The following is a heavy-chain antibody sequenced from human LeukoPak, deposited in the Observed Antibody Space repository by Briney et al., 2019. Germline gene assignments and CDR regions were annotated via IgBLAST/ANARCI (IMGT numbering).Heavy chain of an antibody. CDR2: ISSSSSTI. CDR1: GFTFSSYS. J-gene: IGHJ4*02. CDR3: ARDAAYYYDSSGSEFDY. V-gene: IGHV3-48*01. Sequence: GGSLRPSCAASGFTFSSYSMNWVRQAPGKGLEWVSYISSSSSTIYYADSVKGRFTISRDNAKNSLYLQMNSLRAEDTAVYYCARDAAYYYDSSGSEFDYWGQGTLVTVSS. D-gene: IGHD3-22*01.